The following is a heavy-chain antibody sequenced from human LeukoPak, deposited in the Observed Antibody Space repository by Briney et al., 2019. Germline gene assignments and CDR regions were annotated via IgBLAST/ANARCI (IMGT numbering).Heavy chain of an antibody. CDR3: ARPGTTVTTHRTNWFDP. D-gene: IGHD4-17*01. J-gene: IGHJ5*02. CDR2: INHSGST. Sequence: SETLSLTCAVYGGSFSGYYWSWIRQPPGKGLEWIGEINHSGSTNYNPSLKSRVTISVDTSKNQFSLKLSSVTAADTAVYYCARPGTTVTTHRTNWFDPWGQGTLVTVSS. V-gene: IGHV4-34*01. CDR1: GGSFSGYY.